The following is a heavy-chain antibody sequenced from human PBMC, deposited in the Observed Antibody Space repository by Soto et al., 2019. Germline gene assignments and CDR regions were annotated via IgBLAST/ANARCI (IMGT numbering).Heavy chain of an antibody. V-gene: IGHV1-2*02. CDR1: GYTFTGYY. CDR2: INPNSGGT. CDR3: ARDPVAGPEYLIDY. D-gene: IGHD6-19*01. J-gene: IGHJ4*02. Sequence: ASVKVSCKASGYTFTGYYMHWVRQAPGQGLEWMGWINPNSGGTNYAQKFQGRVTMTRDTSISTAYMELSRLRSDDTAVYYCARDPVAGPEYLIDYWGQGTLVTVSS.